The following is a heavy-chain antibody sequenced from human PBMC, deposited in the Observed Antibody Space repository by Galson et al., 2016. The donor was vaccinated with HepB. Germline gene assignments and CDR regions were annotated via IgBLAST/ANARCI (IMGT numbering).Heavy chain of an antibody. D-gene: IGHD1-1*01. CDR2: TFYRSQWHY. CDR3: VRAVPNWNYGMDV. Sequence: CAISGDSVSGNSVAWMWIRQSPSRGLEWLGRTFYRSQWHYNYAESVKSRITINPDTSNNQFSLQLRSVTPEDTAVYYCVRAVPNWNYGMDVWGQGTALTVSS. J-gene: IGHJ6*02. V-gene: IGHV6-1*01. CDR1: GDSVSGNSVA.